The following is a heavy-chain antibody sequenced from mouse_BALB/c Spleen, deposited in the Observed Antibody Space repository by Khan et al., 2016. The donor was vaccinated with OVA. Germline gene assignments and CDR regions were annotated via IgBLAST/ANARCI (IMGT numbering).Heavy chain of an antibody. CDR1: GLNIKDTY. CDR3: TRRTRK. V-gene: IGHV14-3*02. Sequence: VRLQQSGAELVKPGATVKLSCTASGLNIKDTYMHWLKQRPEQGLEWIGSIDTPNGNTKYDPQFQGKATITPDTSYNQVYLQLSSLTTEDTAVYYCTRRTRKWGQGTTLTVSS. J-gene: IGHJ2*01. CDR2: IDTPNGNT.